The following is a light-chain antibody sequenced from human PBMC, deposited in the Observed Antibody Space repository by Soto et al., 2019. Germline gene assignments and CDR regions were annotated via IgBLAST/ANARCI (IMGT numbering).Light chain of an antibody. J-gene: IGKJ1*01. CDR3: QQTYSTPQT. CDR2: AAS. CDR1: QTINTY. V-gene: IGKV1-39*01. Sequence: DIQMTQSPSSLSASVGDRVTITCRASQTINTYLNWYQQKPGKAPKLLIYAASSLQSGVPSRFSGTGSGTDFTLTINSLQPEDFATYYCQQTYSTPQTFGQGTKVDI.